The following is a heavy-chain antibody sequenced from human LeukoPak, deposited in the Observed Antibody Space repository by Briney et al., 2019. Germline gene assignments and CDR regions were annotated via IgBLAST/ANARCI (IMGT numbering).Heavy chain of an antibody. V-gene: IGHV4-39*07. CDR2: IYYTGST. J-gene: IGHJ3*02. D-gene: IGHD2-21*02. CDR3: ARRRRNCGGDCHEAFDI. CDR1: GGSIIRSNFY. Sequence: PSETLSLTCTVSGGSIIRSNFYWVWIRQSPGKGLEWIGSIYYTGSTYYNPSLKSRVSISVDTSKNQFSLRLRYVTAADTAVYYCARRRRNCGGDCHEAFDIWGQGTMVTVSS.